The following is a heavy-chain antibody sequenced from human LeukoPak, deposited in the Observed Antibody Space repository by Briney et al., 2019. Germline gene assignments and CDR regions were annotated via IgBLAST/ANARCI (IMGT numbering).Heavy chain of an antibody. CDR3: ARLLDKNWDFDY. CDR2: VHDSGTT. J-gene: IGHJ4*02. Sequence: SETLSLTCTVSGGSMSGYYWSWIRQPPGKGLEWIGYVHDSGTTNYNPSLKSRVTMSVVTSKSQFSLRLSSVTAADTAVYYCARLLDKNWDFDYWAQGILVTVSS. D-gene: IGHD7-27*01. V-gene: IGHV4-59*08. CDR1: GGSMSGYY.